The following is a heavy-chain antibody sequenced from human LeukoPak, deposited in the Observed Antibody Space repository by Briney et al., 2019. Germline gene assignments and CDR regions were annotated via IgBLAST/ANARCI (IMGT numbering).Heavy chain of an antibody. CDR1: GFTFSSYG. Sequence: PGGSLRLSCAASGFTFSSYGMHWARQAPGKGLEWVAVIWDDGSSKYYGDSVKGRFTISRDNSENTLYLQMNSLRAEDTAVYYCAKPTRGSGSFLIDFWGQGTLVTVSS. V-gene: IGHV3-33*06. CDR2: IWDDGSSK. J-gene: IGHJ4*02. CDR3: AKPTRGSGSFLIDF. D-gene: IGHD1-26*01.